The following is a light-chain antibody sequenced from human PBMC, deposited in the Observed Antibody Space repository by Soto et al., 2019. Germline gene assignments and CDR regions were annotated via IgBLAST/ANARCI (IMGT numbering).Light chain of an antibody. J-gene: IGKJ1*01. Sequence: ITQAPTTLYRSPTIRATLSCRSSQTVSRNLAWYQQRPGQAPRLLIYDISNRATGVQARFSGSGSGTEFTLTISSLQSEDFAVYYFQHYNTGPTSTFGQGTKVEIK. V-gene: IGKV3-15*01. CDR3: QHYNTGPTST. CDR2: DIS. CDR1: QTVSRN.